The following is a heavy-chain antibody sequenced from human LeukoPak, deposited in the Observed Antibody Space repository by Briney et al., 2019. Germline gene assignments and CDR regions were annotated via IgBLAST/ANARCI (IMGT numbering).Heavy chain of an antibody. D-gene: IGHD5-18*01. CDR3: ARYIYGYPHY. Sequence: ASVKVSCKASGYTFTNYNIHWVRQAPGQGLEWMGIINPSGGSTSYAQKFQGRVTMTRDTSTSTVYMELSSLRSEDTAVYYCARYIYGYPHYWGQGTLVNVSS. V-gene: IGHV1-46*01. CDR2: INPSGGST. J-gene: IGHJ4*02. CDR1: GYTFTNYN.